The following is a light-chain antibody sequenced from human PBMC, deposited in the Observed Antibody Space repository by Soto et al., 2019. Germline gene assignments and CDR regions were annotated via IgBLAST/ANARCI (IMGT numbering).Light chain of an antibody. CDR1: QSVSSN. J-gene: IGKJ5*01. CDR3: QQYNIWPPIT. CDR2: GAY. Sequence: EIVMTQSPATLSVSPGERATLSCRASQSVSSNVAWYQQKPGQAPRLLIYGAYTRAAGVPARFSGSGSGTEFTLTITSLQSEDIALYYCQQYNIWPPITFGQGTRLE. V-gene: IGKV3-15*01.